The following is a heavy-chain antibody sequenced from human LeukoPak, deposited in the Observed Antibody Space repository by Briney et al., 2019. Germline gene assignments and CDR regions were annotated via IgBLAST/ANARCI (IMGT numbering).Heavy chain of an antibody. V-gene: IGHV5-10-1*01. CDR3: ARLRIGYYGSGSYQYYGMDV. J-gene: IGHJ6*04. Sequence: GESPRISCKGSGYSFTSYWISWVRQMPGKGLEWMGRIDPSDSYTNYSPSFQGHVTISADKSISTAYLQWSSLKASDTAMYYCARLRIGYYGSGSYQYYGMDVWGKGTTVTVSS. CDR1: GYSFTSYW. D-gene: IGHD3-10*01. CDR2: IDPSDSYT.